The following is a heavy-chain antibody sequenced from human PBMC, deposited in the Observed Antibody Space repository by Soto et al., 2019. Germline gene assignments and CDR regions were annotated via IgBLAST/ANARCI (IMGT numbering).Heavy chain of an antibody. CDR3: ARTPDI. Sequence: SETLSLTCAVSGGSISSGGYSWSWIRQPPGKGLEWIGYIYHSGSTYYNPSHKSRVTISVDRSKNQFSLKLSSVTAADTAVYYCARTPDIWGQGTMVTVSS. CDR2: IYHSGST. J-gene: IGHJ3*02. CDR1: GGSISSGGYS. V-gene: IGHV4-30-2*01.